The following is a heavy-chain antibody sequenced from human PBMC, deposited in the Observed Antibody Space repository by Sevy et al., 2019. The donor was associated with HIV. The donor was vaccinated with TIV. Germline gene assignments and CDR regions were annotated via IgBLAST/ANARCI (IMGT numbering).Heavy chain of an antibody. V-gene: IGHV3-7*01. J-gene: IGHJ4*01. CDR1: GFSFSIYW. CDR2: MKQDGSEE. CDR3: VREGLGGYSYSLDY. D-gene: IGHD5-18*01. Sequence: GGSLRLSCAASGFSFSIYWMSWVRQAPGKGLEWVATMKQDGSEEDYVDSVKGRFTISRDNGKNSLFLQMNSLSAEDTAVYYCVREGLGGYSYSLDYWGHGTLVTVSS.